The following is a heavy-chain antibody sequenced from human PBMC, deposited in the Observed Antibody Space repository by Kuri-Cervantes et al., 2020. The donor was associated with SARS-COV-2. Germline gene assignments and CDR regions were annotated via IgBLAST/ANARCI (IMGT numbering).Heavy chain of an antibody. J-gene: IGHJ3*02. Sequence: GESLKISCGASGFSLTNYAIHWVRQAPGKGLEWVSDISGSGGRTYYADSVKGRFTISRDNSKNTLYLQMNSLRAEDTAIYYCARDQSITMIVVVNRDAFDIWGQGTMVTVSS. CDR3: ARDQSITMIVVVNRDAFDI. CDR1: GFSLTNYA. V-gene: IGHV3-23*01. CDR2: ISGSGGRT. D-gene: IGHD3-22*01.